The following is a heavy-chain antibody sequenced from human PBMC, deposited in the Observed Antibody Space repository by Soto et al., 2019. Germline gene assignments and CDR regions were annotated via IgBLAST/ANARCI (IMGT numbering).Heavy chain of an antibody. CDR2: VYYSGET. D-gene: IGHD3-10*01. CDR3: ARDQGGESLKGSGMDV. V-gene: IGHV4-59*01. J-gene: IGHJ6*02. Sequence: QVQLQESGPGLVKPSETLSLTCTVSGDSISRYYWSWIRLSPGKGLEWIGYVYYSGETHYNPSVNSRVTISVDRTKNQFSLKLSSVTAAHTAVYYCARDQGGESLKGSGMDVWGQGNTVSVSS. CDR1: GDSISRYY.